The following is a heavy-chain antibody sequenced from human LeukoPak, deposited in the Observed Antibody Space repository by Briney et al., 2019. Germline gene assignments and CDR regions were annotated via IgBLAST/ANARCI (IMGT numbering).Heavy chain of an antibody. CDR1: GFTFSNYA. CDR3: AKDQRSGEYNYGWGPFDI. CDR2: ISSSARSA. Sequence: GGSLRLSCEVSGFTFSNYAMNWVRQAPGKGLEWVSSISSSARSAVYGDSVRGRFTISRVNAENTLYLQMNDLGADDTAIYYCAKDQRSGEYNYGWGPFDIWGQGTMVTVSS. J-gene: IGHJ3*02. D-gene: IGHD5-18*01. V-gene: IGHV3-23*01.